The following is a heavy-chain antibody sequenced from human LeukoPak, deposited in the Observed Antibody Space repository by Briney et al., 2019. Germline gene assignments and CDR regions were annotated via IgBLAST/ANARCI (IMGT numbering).Heavy chain of an antibody. J-gene: IGHJ4*02. D-gene: IGHD4-17*01. CDR1: GYTFTGYY. CDR3: ARETTVTKLHYFDY. CDR2: INPNSGGT. Sequence: ASVKVSCKASGYTFTGYYIHWVRQAPGQGLEWMGWINPNSGGTNYAQNFQGRVTMTRDTSISTAYMELSRLRSDDTAVYYCARETTVTKLHYFDYWGQGTLVTVSS. V-gene: IGHV1-2*02.